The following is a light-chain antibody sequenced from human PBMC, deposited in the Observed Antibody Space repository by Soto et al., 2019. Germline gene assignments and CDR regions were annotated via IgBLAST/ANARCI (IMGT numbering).Light chain of an antibody. Sequence: EIVLTQSPGTLSLSPGERATLSCRASQSVSSSYLAWYQQKPGQAPRLLIYGASSRATGIPHSFSGSGSGTDFTLTISRLEPEDFAVYYCQQYGSSPLTFGGGTKVEIK. V-gene: IGKV3-20*01. CDR1: QSVSSSY. CDR2: GAS. CDR3: QQYGSSPLT. J-gene: IGKJ4*01.